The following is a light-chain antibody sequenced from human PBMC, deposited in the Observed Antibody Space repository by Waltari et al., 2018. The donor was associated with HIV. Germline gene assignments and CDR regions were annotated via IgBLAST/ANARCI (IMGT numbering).Light chain of an antibody. V-gene: IGLV2-11*01. CDR2: DVS. CDR3: CSYAGTYTYV. CDR1: SSDVGDSNS. Sequence: QSALTHPRSVSGSPGQSVTISCTGPSSDVGDSNSVPWYQQHPGKAPKLMIYDVSKWPSGVPDRFSGSKSGNTASLTISGLQAEDEADYYCCSYAGTYTYVFGTGTKVTVL. J-gene: IGLJ1*01.